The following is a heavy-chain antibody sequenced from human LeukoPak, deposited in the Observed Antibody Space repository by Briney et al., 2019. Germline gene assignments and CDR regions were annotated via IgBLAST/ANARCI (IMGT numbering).Heavy chain of an antibody. CDR2: VYSDGTT. CDR3: ARVNYAGGFDY. CDR1: GFTVSSDY. Sequence: GGSLRLSCAASGFTVSSDYMSWVRQAPGKGLEWVSIVYSDGTTYYADSVKGRFSVSRDISKNTMSVQMNGLRPEDTAVYHCARVNYAGGFDYWGQGTLVTVSS. V-gene: IGHV3-66*02. D-gene: IGHD1-7*01. J-gene: IGHJ4*02.